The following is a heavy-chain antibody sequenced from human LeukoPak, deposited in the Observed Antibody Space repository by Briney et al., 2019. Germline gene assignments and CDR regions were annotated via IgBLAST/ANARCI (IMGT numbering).Heavy chain of an antibody. CDR1: GFTFSSYS. CDR3: ARDGDFDWLLPSMDV. V-gene: IGHV3-48*01. D-gene: IGHD3-9*01. Sequence: PGGSLRLSCAASGFTFSSYSMNWVRQAPGKGLEWVAYISSSSSTIYYADSVKGRFTSSRDNAKNSLYLQMNSLRAEDTAVYYCARDGDFDWLLPSMDVWGKGTTVTVSS. CDR2: ISSSSSTI. J-gene: IGHJ6*03.